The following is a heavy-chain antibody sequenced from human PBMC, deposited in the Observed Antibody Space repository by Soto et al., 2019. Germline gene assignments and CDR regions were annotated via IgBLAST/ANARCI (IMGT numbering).Heavy chain of an antibody. CDR2: IYYSVST. CDR1: GASISSCGYY. CDR3: ARDREYSSSSYYYYGRDV. Sequence: SETLSRTGTVSGASISSCGYYWSWIRQHPGKGLEWSGYIYYSVSTYYNPSLRRRVTISVDTSKNQFSLKLSSVTAADTAVYYCARDREYSSSSYYYYGRDVWGQGTTVTVSS. D-gene: IGHD6-6*01. V-gene: IGHV4-31*03. J-gene: IGHJ6*02.